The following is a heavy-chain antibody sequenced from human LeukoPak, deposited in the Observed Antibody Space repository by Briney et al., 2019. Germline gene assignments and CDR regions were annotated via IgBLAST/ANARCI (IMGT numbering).Heavy chain of an antibody. CDR1: GFTFSSYA. D-gene: IGHD3-10*01. CDR2: ISGSGGST. J-gene: IGHJ5*02. CDR3: ARSPYLYNWFDP. V-gene: IGHV3-23*01. Sequence: PGGSLRLSCAASGFTFSSYAMSWVRQAPGKGLEWVSAISGSGGSTYYADSVKGRFTISRDNSKNTLYLQMNSLRAEDTAVYYCARSPYLYNWFDPWGQGTLVTVSS.